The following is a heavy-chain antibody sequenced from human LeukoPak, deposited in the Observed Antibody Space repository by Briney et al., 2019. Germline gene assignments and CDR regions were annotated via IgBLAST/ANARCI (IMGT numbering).Heavy chain of an antibody. CDR3: AKDRTAGYDGLVDY. V-gene: IGHV3-30*18. J-gene: IGHJ4*02. CDR2: ISYDGSNK. Sequence: GGSLRLSCAASGFAFSNYGMHWVRQAPGKGLEWVAVISYDGSNKYYTDSVKGRFTISRDNSKNTLYLQMNSLRAEDTAVYYCAKDRTAGYDGLVDYWGQGTLVTVSS. D-gene: IGHD5-12*01. CDR1: GFAFSNYG.